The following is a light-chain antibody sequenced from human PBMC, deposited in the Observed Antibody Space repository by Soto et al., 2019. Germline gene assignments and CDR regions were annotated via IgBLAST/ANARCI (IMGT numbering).Light chain of an antibody. CDR2: GAS. J-gene: IGKJ1*01. Sequence: EVVMTQSPATLSVSPGERATLSCRASESVSSNLAWYQQRPGQAPRLVIYGASTRATGIPARFSGGGSGTDFTLTISSLQPDDFATYYCLQDYTYPLTFGQGTKVDIK. CDR3: LQDYTYPLT. CDR1: ESVSSN. V-gene: IGKV3-15*01.